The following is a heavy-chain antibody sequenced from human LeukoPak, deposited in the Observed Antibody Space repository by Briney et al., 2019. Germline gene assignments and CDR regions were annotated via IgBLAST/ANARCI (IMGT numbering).Heavy chain of an antibody. Sequence: GASVKVSCKASGYTFTSYGISWVRQAPGQGLEWMGWISAYNGNTNYAQKLQGRVTMTTDTSTSTAYMELRSLRSDDTAVYYCARVGPMDPSDYYMGVWGKGTTVTVSS. CDR2: ISAYNGNT. J-gene: IGHJ6*03. CDR3: ARVGPMDPSDYYMGV. D-gene: IGHD1-26*01. CDR1: GYTFTSYG. V-gene: IGHV1-18*01.